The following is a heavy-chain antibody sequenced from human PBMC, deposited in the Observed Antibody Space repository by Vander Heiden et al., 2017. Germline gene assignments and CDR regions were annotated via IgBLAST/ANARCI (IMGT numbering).Heavy chain of an antibody. Sequence: EVQLLESGGGLVQPGGSLRLSCAASGFTFINYAMSWVRQAPGKGLEWVSAINGSGGSTYYADPVKGRFTISRDNSKNTLYLQMNSLRAEDTAVYYCRAAAKPKFDYWGQGTLVTVSS. CDR2: INGSGGST. J-gene: IGHJ4*02. D-gene: IGHD6-13*01. CDR3: RAAAKPKFDY. CDR1: GFTFINYA. V-gene: IGHV3-23*01.